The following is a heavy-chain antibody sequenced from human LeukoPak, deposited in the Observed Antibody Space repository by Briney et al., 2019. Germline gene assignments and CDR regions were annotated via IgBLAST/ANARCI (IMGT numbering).Heavy chain of an antibody. CDR2: ISSIVSTI. J-gene: IGHJ4*02. CDR1: GLTFSRYE. V-gene: IGHV3-48*03. Sequence: GGSLRLSCAASGLTFSRYEMKWVRQAPGKGVEWVSYISSIVSTIYYAHSVHLRFTISRDNAKNSLYLQMNCLRAEDTALYYCATPSLAVAGSLVFWGQGTLVTVSS. D-gene: IGHD6-19*01. CDR3: ATPSLAVAGSLVF.